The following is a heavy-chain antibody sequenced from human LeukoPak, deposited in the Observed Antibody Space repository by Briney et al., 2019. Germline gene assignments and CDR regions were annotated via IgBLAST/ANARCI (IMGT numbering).Heavy chain of an antibody. V-gene: IGHV4-59*01. Sequence: PSETLSLTCTVSGGSISTYYWSWIRQPPGRGLEWIGYIYYSGYTNYNPSLKSRVTISVDTSKNQFSLKPSSVTAADTAVYYCAKVFTMLRGVVWKYYYMDVWGKGTTVTISS. CDR1: GGSISTYY. D-gene: IGHD3-10*01. J-gene: IGHJ6*03. CDR2: IYYSGYT. CDR3: AKVFTMLRGVVWKYYYMDV.